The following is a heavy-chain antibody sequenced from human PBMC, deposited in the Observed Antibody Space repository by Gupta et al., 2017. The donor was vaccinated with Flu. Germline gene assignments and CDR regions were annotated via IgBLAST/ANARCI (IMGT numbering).Heavy chain of an antibody. CDR1: GFRFAGYG. J-gene: IGHJ2*01. D-gene: IGHD3-16*01. V-gene: IGHV3-33*01. CDR2: IYYNEMNE. CDR3: VRDQLGLPNKYFDL. Sequence: QEQLVESGGGVVQPGRSLRLSCAASGFRFAGYGRHWVRQAPGKGLEWVAYIYYNEMNEYYADSVKGRFTISRDNPKQELYLQMNSLTAEDTATYYCVRDQLGLPNKYFDLWGRGTLVNVSS.